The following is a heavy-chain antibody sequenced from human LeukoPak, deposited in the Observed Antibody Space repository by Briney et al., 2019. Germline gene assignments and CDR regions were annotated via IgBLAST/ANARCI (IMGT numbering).Heavy chain of an antibody. J-gene: IGHJ4*02. D-gene: IGHD1-1*01. CDR3: AKLWNWNDRAFDY. Sequence: GGSLRLSCAASGFTFSNYAMSWVRQAPGKGLEWVAVISYDGSNKYYADSVKGQFTISRDNSKNTLYLQMNSLRAEDTAVYYCAKLWNWNDRAFDYWGQGTLVTVSS. V-gene: IGHV3-30*18. CDR1: GFTFSNYA. CDR2: ISYDGSNK.